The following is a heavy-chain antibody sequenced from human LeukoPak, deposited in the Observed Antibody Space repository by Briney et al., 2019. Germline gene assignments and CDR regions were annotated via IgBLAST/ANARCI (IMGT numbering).Heavy chain of an antibody. D-gene: IGHD3-3*01. CDR1: GFTFSSYG. CDR2: IWYDGSNK. Sequence: GGSLRLSCAASGFTFSSYGMHWVRQAPGKGLEWVAVIWYDGSNKYYADSVEGRFTISRDSSKNALYLQMNSLRVEDTAVYYCAKDILGWTFDVWGQGTLVTVS. J-gene: IGHJ3*01. V-gene: IGHV3-33*06. CDR3: AKDILGWTFDV.